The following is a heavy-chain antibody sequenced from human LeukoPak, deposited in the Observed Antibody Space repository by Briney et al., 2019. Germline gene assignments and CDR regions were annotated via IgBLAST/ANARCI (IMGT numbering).Heavy chain of an antibody. Sequence: GGSLRLSCAASGFTFSGSAMHWVRQASGKGLGWVGRIRSKANSYATAYAASVKGRFTISRDDSKNTAYLQMNSLKTEDTAVYYCTRVDPTAVARFDYWGQGTLVTVPS. D-gene: IGHD6-19*01. CDR1: GFTFSGSA. V-gene: IGHV3-73*01. CDR2: IRSKANSYAT. J-gene: IGHJ4*02. CDR3: TRVDPTAVARFDY.